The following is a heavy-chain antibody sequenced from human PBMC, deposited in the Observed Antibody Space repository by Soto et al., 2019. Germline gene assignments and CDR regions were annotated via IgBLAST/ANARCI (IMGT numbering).Heavy chain of an antibody. CDR1: GFTFDDYA. D-gene: IGHD6-13*01. J-gene: IGHJ4*02. CDR2: ISWNSGSI. Sequence: PGGSLRLSCAASGFTFDDYAMHWVRQAPGKGLEWVSGISWNSGSIGYADSVKGRFTISRDNAKNSLYLQVNSLRAEDTALYYCAKTQIAAAGIEDGHFDYWGQGTLVTVSS. CDR3: AKTQIAAAGIEDGHFDY. V-gene: IGHV3-9*01.